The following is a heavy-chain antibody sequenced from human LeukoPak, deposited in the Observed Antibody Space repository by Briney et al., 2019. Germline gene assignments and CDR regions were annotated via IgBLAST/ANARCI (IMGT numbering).Heavy chain of an antibody. D-gene: IGHD3-22*01. V-gene: IGHV4-39*07. CDR3: ARAPFPIGYYYGPPRGNTWFDP. J-gene: IGHJ5*02. CDR1: GASISSRSYY. CDR2: IYYGGST. Sequence: PSETLSLTCTVSGASISSRSYYWGWIRQPPGKGLEWSGSIYYGGSTYYNPSLKSRVTISVDTSKNQFSLKLSSVTAADTAVYYCARAPFPIGYYYGPPRGNTWFDPWGQGTLVTVSS.